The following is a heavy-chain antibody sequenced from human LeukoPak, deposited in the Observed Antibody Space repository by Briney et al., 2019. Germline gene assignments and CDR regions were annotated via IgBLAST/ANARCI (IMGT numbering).Heavy chain of an antibody. CDR1: GFKFRDYY. D-gene: IGHD3-10*01. J-gene: IGHJ4*02. CDR2: ITMSGSVI. CDR3: ARGGTYGSGRNQHTTLDY. V-gene: IGHV3-11*01. Sequence: GGSLRLSCAASGFKFRDYYMSWIRQAPGKGLEWISYITMSGSVIQYSSSVKGRFTTSRDNARNSLYLQMNSLRADDTAVYYCARGGTYGSGRNQHTTLDYWGPGTLVTVSS.